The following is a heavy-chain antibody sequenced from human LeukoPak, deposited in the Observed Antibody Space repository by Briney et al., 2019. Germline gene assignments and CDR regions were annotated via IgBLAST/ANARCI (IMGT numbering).Heavy chain of an antibody. CDR3: AVSRAADFWSGYHDY. Sequence: PSETLSLTCTVSGGSISSGSYYWSWIRQPAGKGLEWIGRIYTSGSTNYNPSLKSRVTISVDTSKNQFSLKLSSVTAADTAVYYFAVSRAADFWSGYHDYWGQGTLVTVSS. D-gene: IGHD3-3*01. J-gene: IGHJ4*02. CDR2: IYTSGST. CDR1: GGSISSGSYY. V-gene: IGHV4-61*02.